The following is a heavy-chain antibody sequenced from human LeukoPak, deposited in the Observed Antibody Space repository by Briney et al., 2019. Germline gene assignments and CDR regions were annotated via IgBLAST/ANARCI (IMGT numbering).Heavy chain of an antibody. CDR3: AKGIKGSYCNGDCYLTYYYYGLDV. V-gene: IGHV3-53*01. J-gene: IGHJ6*02. CDR2: IYSGGST. Sequence: PGGSLRLSCAASGFTVSSNYMSWVRQAPGKGLEWVSVIYSGGSTYYADSVKGRFTISRDNSKNTLYLQMNSLRAEDTAVYYCAKGIKGSYCNGDCYLTYYYYGLDVWGQGTTVTVSS. CDR1: GFTVSSNY. D-gene: IGHD2-21*02.